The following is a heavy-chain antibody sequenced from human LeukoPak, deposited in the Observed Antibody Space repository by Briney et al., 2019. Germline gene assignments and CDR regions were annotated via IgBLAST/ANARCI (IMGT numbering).Heavy chain of an antibody. CDR3: ARAQGITIFGADYYYGMDV. J-gene: IGHJ6*02. D-gene: IGHD3-3*01. Sequence: SETRSFTGTVLGGSITSYYWSWIRQRPGKGLKWSGYIYHSAITNYNPSLRSRVTISVDTSKNQFSLKLSSGTAADTAVYYCARAQGITIFGADYYYGMDVWGQGTTVTVSS. CDR1: GGSITSYY. V-gene: IGHV4-59*01. CDR2: IYHSAIT.